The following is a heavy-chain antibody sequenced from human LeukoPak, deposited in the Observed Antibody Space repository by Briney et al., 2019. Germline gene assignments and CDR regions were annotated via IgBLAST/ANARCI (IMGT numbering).Heavy chain of an antibody. CDR3: ARVRDKYYDILTGYYNGYYYYGMDV. D-gene: IGHD3-9*01. Sequence: SVKVSCKASGGTFSSYAISWVRQAPGQGLEWMGGIIPIFGTANYAQKFQGRVTITADKSTSTAYMELSSLISEDTAVYYCARVRDKYYDILTGYYNGYYYYGMDVWGKGTTVTVSS. CDR1: GGTFSSYA. CDR2: IIPIFGTA. J-gene: IGHJ6*04. V-gene: IGHV1-69*06.